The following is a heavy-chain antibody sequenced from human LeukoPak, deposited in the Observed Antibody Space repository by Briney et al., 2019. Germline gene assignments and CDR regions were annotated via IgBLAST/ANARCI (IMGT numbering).Heavy chain of an antibody. J-gene: IGHJ4*02. Sequence: GESLKISCKGSGYSFTSYWIGWVRQMPGKGLEWMGITYPGDSDTRYSPSFQGQVTISADKSISTAYLQWSSLKASDTAMYYCARMGAVALPGFDYWGQGTLVTVSS. CDR2: TYPGDSDT. CDR3: ARMGAVALPGFDY. D-gene: IGHD6-19*01. V-gene: IGHV5-51*01. CDR1: GYSFTSYW.